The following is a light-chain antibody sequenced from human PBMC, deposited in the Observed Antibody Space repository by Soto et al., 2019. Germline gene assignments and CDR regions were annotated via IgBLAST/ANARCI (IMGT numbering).Light chain of an antibody. Sequence: DIQMTQSPSTLSASVGDRVTITCRASQSISSWLAWYQQRPGKAPKLLIYDASSFEGGVPSRFSGSGSGTEFTLTINSLQPDDFATYYCQQYNSYPFTFGQGTKLEIK. V-gene: IGKV1-5*01. CDR2: DAS. CDR3: QQYNSYPFT. CDR1: QSISSW. J-gene: IGKJ2*01.